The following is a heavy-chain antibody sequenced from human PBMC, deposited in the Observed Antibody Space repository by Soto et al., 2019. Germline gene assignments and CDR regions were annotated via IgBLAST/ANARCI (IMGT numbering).Heavy chain of an antibody. Sequence: GGSLRLSCAASGFTFSSYRMNWVRQAPGKGLEWVSSISSSSSYIYYADSVKGRFTISRDNAKNSLYLQMNSLRAEDTAVYYCAREYFEYSSSAEGGMDVWGQGTTVTVSS. CDR3: AREYFEYSSSAEGGMDV. V-gene: IGHV3-21*01. J-gene: IGHJ6*02. D-gene: IGHD6-6*01. CDR2: ISSSSSYI. CDR1: GFTFSSYR.